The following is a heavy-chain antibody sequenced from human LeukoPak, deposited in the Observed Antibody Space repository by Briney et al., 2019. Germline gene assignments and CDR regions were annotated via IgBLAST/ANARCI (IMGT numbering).Heavy chain of an antibody. D-gene: IGHD3-3*01. V-gene: IGHV3-23*01. CDR2: ISGSGGST. Sequence: QPGGSLRLSCAASGFTFSSYAMSWVRQAPGKGLEWVSAISGSGGSTYYADSVKGRFTISRDNSKNTLYLQMNSLRAEDTAVYYCAKDYDFWSGYPSWFDPWGQGTLVTVSS. CDR3: AKDYDFWSGYPSWFDP. CDR1: GFTFSSYA. J-gene: IGHJ5*02.